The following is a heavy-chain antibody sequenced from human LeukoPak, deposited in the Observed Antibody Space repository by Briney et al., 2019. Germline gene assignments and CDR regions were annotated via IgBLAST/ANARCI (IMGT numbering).Heavy chain of an antibody. CDR2: ISSSSSYI. J-gene: IGHJ2*01. CDR1: GFTFSSYS. CDR3: AKSQTYYYDSSGWWYFDL. V-gene: IGHV3-21*01. Sequence: GGSLRLSCAASGFTFSSYSMNWVRQAPGKGLEWVSSISSSSSYIYYADSVKGRFTISRDNAKNSLYLQMNSLRAEDTAVYYCAKSQTYYYDSSGWWYFDLWGRGTLVTVSS. D-gene: IGHD3-22*01.